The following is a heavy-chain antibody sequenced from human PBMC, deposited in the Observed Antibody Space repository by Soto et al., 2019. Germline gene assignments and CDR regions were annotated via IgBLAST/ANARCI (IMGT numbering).Heavy chain of an antibody. Sequence: EVQLLESGGGLVQPGGSLRLSCAASGFTFSSYAMSWVRQAPGKGLEWVSAISGSGGSTYYADFVKGRFTISRDHSKNTLHLQMNSLRAEDTAVYYCAKGELLQWLVLIGVYWGQGTLVTVSS. CDR2: ISGSGGST. V-gene: IGHV3-23*01. D-gene: IGHD6-19*01. CDR3: AKGELLQWLVLIGVY. J-gene: IGHJ4*02. CDR1: GFTFSSYA.